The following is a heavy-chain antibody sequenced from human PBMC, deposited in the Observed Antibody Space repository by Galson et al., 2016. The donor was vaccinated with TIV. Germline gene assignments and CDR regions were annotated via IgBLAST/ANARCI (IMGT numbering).Heavy chain of an antibody. J-gene: IGHJ6*02. Sequence: SVKVSCKGSGGPFRSYAISWVRQAPGQGLEWMGGIIGVFAAVTYAQKFQGRVTITADESTSTVYMEVSSLRSEDTAVYYCARGPQYYHDCLDVWGQGTTVTVSS. CDR1: GGPFRSYA. CDR2: IIGVFAAV. CDR3: ARGPQYYHDCLDV. V-gene: IGHV1-69*13. D-gene: IGHD3-22*01.